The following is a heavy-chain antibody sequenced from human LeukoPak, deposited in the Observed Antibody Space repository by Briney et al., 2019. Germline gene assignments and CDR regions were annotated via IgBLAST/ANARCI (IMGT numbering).Heavy chain of an antibody. D-gene: IGHD3-16*01. V-gene: IGHV4-39*07. CDR1: GGSISSSSYY. Sequence: SETLSLTCTVSGGSISSSSYYWGWIRQPPGKGLEWIGSIYYSGSTFYNPSLKSRVTISVDTSKNQFSLKLSSVTAADTAVYYCARDMMTPSQYYYMDVWGKGTTVTVSS. CDR3: ARDMMTPSQYYYMDV. CDR2: IYYSGST. J-gene: IGHJ6*03.